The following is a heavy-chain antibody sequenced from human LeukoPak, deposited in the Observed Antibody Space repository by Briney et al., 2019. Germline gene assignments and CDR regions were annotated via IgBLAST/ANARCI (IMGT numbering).Heavy chain of an antibody. CDR3: ARLLGWSGPINWFDP. Sequence: SETLSLTCTVSGGSISSDYWSWIRQPPGKGLEWVGYVYYSGITNYNPSLKSRVTISVGTSKNHFSLKLTSVTAADTAVYYCARLLGWSGPINWFDPWGRGTLVTVSS. V-gene: IGHV4-59*08. CDR2: VYYSGIT. D-gene: IGHD3-3*01. J-gene: IGHJ5*02. CDR1: GGSISSDY.